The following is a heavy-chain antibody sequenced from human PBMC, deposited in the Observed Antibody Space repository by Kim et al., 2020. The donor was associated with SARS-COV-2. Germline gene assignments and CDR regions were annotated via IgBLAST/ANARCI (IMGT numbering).Heavy chain of an antibody. CDR1: GFTFSSYG. CDR2: ISYDGSNK. J-gene: IGHJ4*02. V-gene: IGHV3-30*18. D-gene: IGHD1-1*01. CDR3: AKAWSYWNDVEGDY. Sequence: GGSLRLSCAASGFTFSSYGMHWVRQAPGKGLEWVAVISYDGSNKYYADSVKGRFTISRDNSKNTLYLQMNSLRAEDTAVYYCAKAWSYWNDVEGDYWGQGTLGTVSS.